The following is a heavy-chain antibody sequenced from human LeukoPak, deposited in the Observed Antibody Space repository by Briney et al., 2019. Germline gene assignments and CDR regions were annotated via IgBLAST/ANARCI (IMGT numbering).Heavy chain of an antibody. CDR1: GGSFSGYY. CDR2: INHSGST. D-gene: IGHD3-3*01. Sequence: SETLSLTCAVYGGSFSGYYWSWIRQPPGKGLEWIGEINHSGSTNYNPSLKSRVTISVDTSKNQFSLKLSSVTAADTAVYYCARVKIKGGITIFKEYHYMDVWGKGTTVTVSS. CDR3: ARVKIKGGITIFKEYHYMDV. J-gene: IGHJ6*03. V-gene: IGHV4-34*01.